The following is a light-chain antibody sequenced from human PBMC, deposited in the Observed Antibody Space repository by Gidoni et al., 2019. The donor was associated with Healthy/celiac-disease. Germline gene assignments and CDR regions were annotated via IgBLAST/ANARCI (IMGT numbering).Light chain of an antibody. CDR2: RNI. CDR1: SSNIGAGYD. J-gene: IGLJ2*01. V-gene: IGLV1-40*01. CDR3: QTYDSSLSGVV. Sequence: QSVLTQPPSVSGAPGQRVTISCTGSSSNIGAGYDVHWYPHLPGTAPKLLIYRNINRPSGVPNRFSGSKSGTSASLAITGLQAEDEADYYCQTYDSSLSGVVFGGGTKLTVL.